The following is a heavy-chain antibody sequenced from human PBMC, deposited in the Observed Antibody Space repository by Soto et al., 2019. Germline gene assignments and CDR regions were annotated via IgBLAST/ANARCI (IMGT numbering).Heavy chain of an antibody. D-gene: IGHD3-16*01. V-gene: IGHV5-10-1*01. CDR2: IDPSDSYT. J-gene: IGHJ6*04. CDR1: GYSFTSYW. CDR3: ATSLWGRWKPFADYSQGRHV. Sequence: PGESLKISCKGSGYSFTSYWISWVRQMPGKGLEWMGRIDPSDSYTNYSPSFQGHVTISADKSISTAYLQWSSLKASDTAMYYCATSLWGRWKPFADYSQGRHVWGKGPTVT.